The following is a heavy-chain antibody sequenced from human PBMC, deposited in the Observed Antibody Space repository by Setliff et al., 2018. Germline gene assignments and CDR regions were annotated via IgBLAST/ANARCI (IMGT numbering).Heavy chain of an antibody. CDR3: ATDYGDYGGDY. CDR2: INPSGGST. D-gene: IGHD4-17*01. J-gene: IGHJ4*02. V-gene: IGHV1-46*01. Sequence: GASVKVSCKASGYTFTSYYMHWVRQAPGQGLEWMGIINPSGGSTSYAQKFQGRVTMTRDESTSTAYMELSSLRSEDTAVYYCATDYGDYGGDYWGQGTLVTVSS. CDR1: GYTFTSYY.